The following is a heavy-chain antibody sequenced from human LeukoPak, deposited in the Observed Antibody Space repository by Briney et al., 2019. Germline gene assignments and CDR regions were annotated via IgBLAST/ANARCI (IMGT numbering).Heavy chain of an antibody. J-gene: IGHJ3*02. D-gene: IGHD3-9*01. CDR3: AKDFLYYDILTGYRDSDAFDI. Sequence: GGSLRLSCAASGFTFSSYGTHWVRPAPGKGLEWVAFIRHDGSNKYYADSVKGRFTISRDNSKNTLYLQMNSLRAEDTAVYYCAKDFLYYDILTGYRDSDAFDIWGQGTMVTVSS. V-gene: IGHV3-30*02. CDR2: IRHDGSNK. CDR1: GFTFSSYG.